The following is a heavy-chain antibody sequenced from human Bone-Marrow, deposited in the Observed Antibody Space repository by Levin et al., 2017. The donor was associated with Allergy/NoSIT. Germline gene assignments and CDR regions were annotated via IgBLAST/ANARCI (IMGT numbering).Heavy chain of an antibody. CDR2: ISGSGGST. Sequence: HAGGSLRLSCAASGFTFSSYAMSWVRQAPGKGLEWVSGISGSGGSTYYADSVKGRFTISRDNSKNTLYLQMNSLKDEDTAIFYCAKYGGNLIDYWGQGTLVTVSS. V-gene: IGHV3-23*01. CDR1: GFTFSSYA. D-gene: IGHD1-26*01. J-gene: IGHJ4*02. CDR3: AKYGGNLIDY.